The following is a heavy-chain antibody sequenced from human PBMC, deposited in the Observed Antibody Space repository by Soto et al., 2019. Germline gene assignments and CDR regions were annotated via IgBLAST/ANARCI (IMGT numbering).Heavy chain of an antibody. CDR2: IKGDSSEK. V-gene: IGHV3-7*01. Sequence: EVQLVESGGGLAQPGGSLRLSCAASGFAFGSYWMSWVRQAPGKGLEWLGTIKGDSSEKKYVASVRGRFTMSRDNAQNSLYLQMDSLRAEDTALYFCARDSGYGSGSCVNHYLDYWGHGTLVTVSS. J-gene: IGHJ4*01. CDR1: GFAFGSYW. CDR3: ARDSGYGSGSCVNHYLDY. D-gene: IGHD3-10*01.